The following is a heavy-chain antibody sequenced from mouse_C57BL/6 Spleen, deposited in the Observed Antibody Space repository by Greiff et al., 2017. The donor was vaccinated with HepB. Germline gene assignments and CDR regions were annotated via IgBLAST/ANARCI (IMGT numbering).Heavy chain of an antibody. CDR1: GFTFSSYA. D-gene: IGHD1-1*01. V-gene: IGHV5-4*03. CDR2: ISDGGSYT. Sequence: DVMLVESGGGLVKPGGSLKLSCAASGFTFSSYAMSWVRQTPEKRLEWVATISDGGSYTYYPDNVKGRFTISRDNAKNNLYLQMRHLKSEDTAMYYCARRSITSYAMDYWGQGTSVTVSS. J-gene: IGHJ4*01. CDR3: ARRSITSYAMDY.